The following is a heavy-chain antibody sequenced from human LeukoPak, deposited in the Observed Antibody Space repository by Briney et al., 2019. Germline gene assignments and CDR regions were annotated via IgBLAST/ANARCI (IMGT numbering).Heavy chain of an antibody. CDR3: SSTRLGYSSGWH. CDR2: IYTSGST. V-gene: IGHV4-4*07. J-gene: IGHJ4*02. CDR1: GGSISSYY. Sequence: TSSETLSLTCTISGGSISSYYWSWIRQPAGKGLEWIGRIYTSGSTNYNPSLKSRVTISVDTSKNQFSLKLSSVTASDTSIYYCSSTRLGYSSGWHWGQGTLVTVSS. D-gene: IGHD6-19*01.